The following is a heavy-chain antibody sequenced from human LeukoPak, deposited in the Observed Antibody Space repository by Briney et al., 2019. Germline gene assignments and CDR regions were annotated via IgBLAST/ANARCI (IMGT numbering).Heavy chain of an antibody. CDR1: GVSISNHY. Sequence: PSETLSHTCTVSGVSISNHYSSWIRQPPGKGLEWIGYIYYTGNTNYNPSLKSRVTISEDTSKNQVSLKLGSVTAADTAVYYCVRHSRVVAFDYWGQGNLVTVSS. V-gene: IGHV4-59*08. CDR2: IYYTGNT. D-gene: IGHD2-15*01. J-gene: IGHJ4*02. CDR3: VRHSRVVAFDY.